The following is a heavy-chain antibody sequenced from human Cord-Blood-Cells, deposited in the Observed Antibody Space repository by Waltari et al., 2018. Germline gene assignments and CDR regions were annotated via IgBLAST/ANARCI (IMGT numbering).Heavy chain of an antibody. V-gene: IGHV4-31*03. D-gene: IGHD3-9*01. CDR2: IYYSGST. CDR3: ASGGGILTGYYDAFDI. CDR1: GGSIRSGGYY. Sequence: QVQLQESGPGLVKPSQTLSLTCTVSGGSIRSGGYYWRWIRQPPGKGLEWIGYIYYSGSTYYNPSLKSRVTISVDTSKNQFSLKLSSVTAADTAVYYCASGGGILTGYYDAFDIWGQGTMVTVSS. J-gene: IGHJ3*02.